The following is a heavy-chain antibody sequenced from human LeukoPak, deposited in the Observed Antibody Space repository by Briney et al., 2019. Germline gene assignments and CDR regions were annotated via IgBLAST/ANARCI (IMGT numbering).Heavy chain of an antibody. CDR3: ARESDYGDRTFDY. CDR1: GFTFSNYG. J-gene: IGHJ4*02. V-gene: IGHV3-33*08. D-gene: IGHD4-17*01. CDR2: IWYDGSNK. Sequence: GGSLRLSCAASGFTFSNYGMHWVRQAPGKGLEWVAVIWYDGSNKYYADSVKGRFTISRDNSKNALFLQMNSLRAEDTAIYYCARESDYGDRTFDYWGQGTLVTVSS.